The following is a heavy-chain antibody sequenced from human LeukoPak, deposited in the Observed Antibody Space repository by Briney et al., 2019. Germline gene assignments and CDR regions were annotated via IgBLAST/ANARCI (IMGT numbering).Heavy chain of an antibody. CDR2: ISGSGGST. CDR3: AGYYYGSGSLDY. J-gene: IGHJ4*02. CDR1: VFTFSSNA. D-gene: IGHD3-10*01. V-gene: IGHV3-23*01. Sequence: GGSLRLSCAASVFTFSSNAMSWVRKAPGKGWEWAPAISGSGGSTYYADSVKGRFTISRDNSKNTLYLQMNSLRAEDTAVYYCAGYYYGSGSLDYWGQGTLVTVSS.